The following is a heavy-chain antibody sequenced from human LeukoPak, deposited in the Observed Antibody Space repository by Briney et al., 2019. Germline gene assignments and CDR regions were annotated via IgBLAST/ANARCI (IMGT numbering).Heavy chain of an antibody. D-gene: IGHD3-10*01. Sequence: SETLSLTCAVSGGSISTYHWSWIRQPPGKGLEWIGYISYSGSTNYNPSLKSRVTISVDTSRSQFSLKLSSVTAADTAVYYCARHLDYYGSGSYEYWGQGTLVTVSS. CDR1: GGSISTYH. V-gene: IGHV4-59*08. J-gene: IGHJ4*02. CDR2: ISYSGST. CDR3: ARHLDYYGSGSYEY.